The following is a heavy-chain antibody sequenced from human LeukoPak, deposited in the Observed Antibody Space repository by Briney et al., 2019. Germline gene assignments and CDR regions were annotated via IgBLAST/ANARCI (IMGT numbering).Heavy chain of an antibody. CDR2: INPNSGGA. Sequence: ASVKVSCKASGYTFTGYYMHWVRQAPGQGLEWMGWINPNSGGANYAQKFQGRVTMTRDTSLSTAYMELSRLRSDDTAVYYCASIEVGATNAIDYWGQGTLVTVSS. CDR3: ASIEVGATNAIDY. J-gene: IGHJ4*02. CDR1: GYTFTGYY. V-gene: IGHV1-2*02. D-gene: IGHD1-26*01.